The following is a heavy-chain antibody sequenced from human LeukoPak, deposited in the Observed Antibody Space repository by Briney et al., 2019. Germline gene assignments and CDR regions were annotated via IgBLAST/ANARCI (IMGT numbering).Heavy chain of an antibody. V-gene: IGHV1-2*02. D-gene: IGHD3-10*01. Sequence: GASVKVSCKASGYTFTGYHMHWVRQAPGQGLEWMGWINPDSGGSNYAQKFQGRVTMTRDTSISTAHMELSRLRSDDTAVYYCARGGSGVYYYGSGIPDYCGQGTLVTVSS. CDR3: ARGGSGVYYYGSGIPDY. CDR1: GYTFTGYH. J-gene: IGHJ4*02. CDR2: INPDSGGS.